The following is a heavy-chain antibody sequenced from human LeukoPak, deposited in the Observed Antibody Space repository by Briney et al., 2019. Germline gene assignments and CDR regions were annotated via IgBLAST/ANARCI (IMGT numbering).Heavy chain of an antibody. CDR3: AGDKGTSYLSSFDY. CDR2: ISYDGSNE. CDR1: GFTFSSYV. V-gene: IGHV3-30*04. J-gene: IGHJ4*02. D-gene: IGHD6-6*01. Sequence: GRSLRLSCAASGFTFSSYVMHWVRQAPGKGLEWVAIISYDGSNEYYADSVKGRFTISRDNSKNTLYLQMNSLRAADTAVYYCAGDKGTSYLSSFDYWGQGTLVTVSS.